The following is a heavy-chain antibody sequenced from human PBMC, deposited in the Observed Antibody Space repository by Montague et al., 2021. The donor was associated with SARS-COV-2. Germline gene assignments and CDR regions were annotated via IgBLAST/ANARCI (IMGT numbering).Heavy chain of an antibody. CDR2: IHYSGSN. CDR3: ARVGGGTTRYFDN. V-gene: IGHV4-59*12. D-gene: IGHD1-1*01. CDR1: GGSNGSSY. J-gene: IGHJ4*02. Sequence: SETLSLTCSVLGGSNGSSYRNWTRQNPRKGLEWIGHIHYSGSNTYSPSFKSRVTILVDTSKNQFSLNLRSVTAADTAVYYCARVGGGTTRYFDNWGQGTLVTVSS.